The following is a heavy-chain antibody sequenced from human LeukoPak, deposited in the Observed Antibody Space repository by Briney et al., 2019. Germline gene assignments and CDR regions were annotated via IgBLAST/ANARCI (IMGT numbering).Heavy chain of an antibody. J-gene: IGHJ4*02. CDR3: AREGVAVAGTYFDY. Sequence: ASVKVSCKASGGTFSSYAISWVRQAPGQGLEWMGGIIPIFGTATYAQKFQGRVTITADKSTSTAYMELSSLRSEDTAVYYCAREGVAVAGTYFDYWGQGTLVTVSS. D-gene: IGHD6-19*01. V-gene: IGHV1-69*06. CDR2: IIPIFGTA. CDR1: GGTFSSYA.